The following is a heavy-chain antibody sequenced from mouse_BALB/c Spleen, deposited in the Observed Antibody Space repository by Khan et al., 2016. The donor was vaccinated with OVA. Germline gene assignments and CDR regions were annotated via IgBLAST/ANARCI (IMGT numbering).Heavy chain of an antibody. V-gene: IGHV2-6-4*01. J-gene: IGHJ4*01. D-gene: IGHD2-14*01. CDR1: GFSLSRYN. CDR2: IWGGGST. CDR3: ARTYYRYDGYYAMDY. Sequence: QVQLKQSGPGLVAPSQSLSITCTVSGFSLSRYNIHWVRQPPGKGLEWLGMIWGGGSTDYNSVLKSRLSISKDKSKSQVFLKMNSLQTDDTAMYYCARTYYRYDGYYAMDYWGQGTSVTVSS.